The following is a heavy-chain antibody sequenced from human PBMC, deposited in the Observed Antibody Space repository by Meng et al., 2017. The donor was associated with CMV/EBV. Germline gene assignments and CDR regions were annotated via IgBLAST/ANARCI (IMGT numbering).Heavy chain of an antibody. CDR1: GFTFSSYA. CDR3: ARNVDYGMDV. V-gene: IGHV3-23*03. J-gene: IGHJ6*02. CDR2: IYSGGSST. Sequence: GESLKISCAASGFTFSSYAMSWVRQAPGKGLEWVSVIYSGGSSTYYADSVKGRFTISRDKAKNTLYLQMNSLIAEDTAVYYCARNVDYGMDVWGQGTTVTVSS. D-gene: IGHD5-12*01.